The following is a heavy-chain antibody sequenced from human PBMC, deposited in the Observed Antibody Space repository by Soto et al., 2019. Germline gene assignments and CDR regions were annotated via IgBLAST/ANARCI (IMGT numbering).Heavy chain of an antibody. CDR2: IWYDGSNK. J-gene: IGHJ4*02. V-gene: IGHV3-33*01. CDR1: GFTFSGYG. Sequence: QVQLVESGGGVVQPGRSLRLSCAAAGFTFSGYGMHGVRQAPGKGLEWVAVIWYDGSNKYYADSVKGRFTISRDNSKNTLYLQMNSLRAEDTAVYYCARGVWFGELLLWGQGTLVTVSS. D-gene: IGHD3-10*01. CDR3: ARGVWFGELLL.